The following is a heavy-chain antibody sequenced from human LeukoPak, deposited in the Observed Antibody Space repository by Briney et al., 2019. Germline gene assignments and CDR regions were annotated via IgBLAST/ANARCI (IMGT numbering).Heavy chain of an antibody. D-gene: IGHD2-2*01. CDR1: GFTVSSYG. J-gene: IGHJ5*02. CDR2: FSATDGSA. V-gene: IGHV3-23*01. Sequence: GGSLRLSCAASGFTVSSYGMTWVRQAPGKGLEWVSAFSATDGSAQYAESVRGRFTISRDNSRNTVFLQLSSLRVEDTAIYYCAVDQPHAASWFDPWGQGTLVTVSS. CDR3: AVDQPHAASWFDP.